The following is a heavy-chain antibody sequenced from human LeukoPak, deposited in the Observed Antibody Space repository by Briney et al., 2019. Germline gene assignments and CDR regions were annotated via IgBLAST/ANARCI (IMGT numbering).Heavy chain of an antibody. Sequence: GASVNVSCKASGYTFTGYYMHWVRQAPGRGLEWMGWINPNSGGTSYAQKFQGRVTMTRDTSISTAYMELSRLRSDDTAVYYCASPLMTYCGGDCYQIDYWGQGTLVTVSS. V-gene: IGHV1-2*02. CDR1: GYTFTGYY. J-gene: IGHJ4*02. D-gene: IGHD2-21*02. CDR2: INPNSGGT. CDR3: ASPLMTYCGGDCYQIDY.